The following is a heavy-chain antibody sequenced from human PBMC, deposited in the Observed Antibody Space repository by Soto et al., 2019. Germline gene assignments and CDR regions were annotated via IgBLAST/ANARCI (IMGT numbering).Heavy chain of an antibody. CDR1: GGSISSYY. CDR3: ARVSAVYSYVSNGMDV. CDR2: IYYSRST. V-gene: IGHV4-59*01. D-gene: IGHD5-18*01. J-gene: IGHJ6*02. Sequence: AETLSLTCTVSGGSISSYYLNWIRQPPGKGLEWIGYIYYSRSTKYNPSLKSRVTISVATSKNQFSLKLSSVTAADTAVYYCARVSAVYSYVSNGMDVWGQGTTVTVSS.